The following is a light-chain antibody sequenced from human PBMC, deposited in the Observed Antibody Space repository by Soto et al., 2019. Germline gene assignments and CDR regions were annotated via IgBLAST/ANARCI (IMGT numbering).Light chain of an antibody. CDR2: DVS. V-gene: IGLV2-11*01. CDR3: CSYAGTYSFYV. J-gene: IGLJ1*01. Sequence: QSALTQPRSMSGSPGQSVTISCTGTSDDVGAYHYVSWYQHHPGKAPKLIIYDVSERPSGVPDRFSGSKSGNTASLTISGPQPEDQAEYYRCSYAGTYSFYVFGTGTKVTVL. CDR1: SDDVGAYHY.